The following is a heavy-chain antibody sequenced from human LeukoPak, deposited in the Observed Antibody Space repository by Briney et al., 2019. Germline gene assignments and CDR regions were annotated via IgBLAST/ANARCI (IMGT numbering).Heavy chain of an antibody. J-gene: IGHJ5*02. CDR1: GFTFSSYW. CDR2: IKQDGSEK. V-gene: IGHV3-7*03. D-gene: IGHD3-22*01. CDR3: AIGHYDSSGYYST. Sequence: GGSLRLSCAASGFTFSSYWMSWVRQASGKGLEWVANIKQDGSEKYYVDSVKGRFTISRDNAKNSLYLQMNSLRAEDTAVYYCAIGHYDSSGYYSTWGQGTLVTVSS.